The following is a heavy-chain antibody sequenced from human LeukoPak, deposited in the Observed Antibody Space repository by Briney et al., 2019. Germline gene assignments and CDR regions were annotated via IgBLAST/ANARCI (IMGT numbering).Heavy chain of an antibody. J-gene: IGHJ4*02. Sequence: ASVKVSCKASGYTFTRYYMHCVRHAPGQGLEWMGIINPSGGSTSYAQKFQGRVTMTRDTSTSTVYRERSSLRSEATALYTGARYEGAYYFDDWRQGTLVTVSS. CDR3: ARYEGAYYFDD. CDR1: GYTFTRYY. V-gene: IGHV1-46*01. D-gene: IGHD2-8*01. CDR2: INPSGGST.